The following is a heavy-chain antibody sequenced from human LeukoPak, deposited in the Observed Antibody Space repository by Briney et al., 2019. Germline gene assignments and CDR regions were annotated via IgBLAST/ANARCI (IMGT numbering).Heavy chain of an antibody. CDR3: AGYSSFDC. V-gene: IGHV3-33*01. D-gene: IGHD3-22*01. CDR1: GFTFSGFG. J-gene: IGHJ4*02. Sequence: PGKSLRLSCAASGFTFSGFGMHWVRQAPGKGLEWVAVIWYDGSNKYYADSVKGRFTISRDNSRNTLYLEMNSLRAEDTAVYYCAGYSSFDCWGQGTLVTVSS. CDR2: IWYDGSNK.